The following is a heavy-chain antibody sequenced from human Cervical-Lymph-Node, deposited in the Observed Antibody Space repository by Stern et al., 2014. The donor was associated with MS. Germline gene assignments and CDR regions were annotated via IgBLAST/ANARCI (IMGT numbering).Heavy chain of an antibody. CDR1: GGSISSSSYY. D-gene: IGHD6-13*01. Sequence: QVQLQESGPGLVKPSETLSLTCTVSGGSISSSSYYWGWIRQPPGKGLEWIGNIYYSGSTYYNPSLKSRVTISVDSSKNQFSLQLSSVTAADTAVYYCAIQSTWAAAGTPIIDYWGQGTLVTVSS. CDR2: IYYSGST. J-gene: IGHJ4*02. CDR3: AIQSTWAAAGTPIIDY. V-gene: IGHV4-39*01.